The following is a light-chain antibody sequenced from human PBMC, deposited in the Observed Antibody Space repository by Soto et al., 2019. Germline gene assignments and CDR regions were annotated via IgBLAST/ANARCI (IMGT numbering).Light chain of an antibody. V-gene: IGKV3-15*01. Sequence: EVFMTQSPATLSVSPVERATLSCRASQSVSSNLAWYQQKPGQAPRLLIYGASTRATGIPARISGSGSGTEFTLTITSLQSEDFAVYYCQQYNKWRTFGQGTKVDIK. CDR1: QSVSSN. CDR2: GAS. CDR3: QQYNKWRT. J-gene: IGKJ1*01.